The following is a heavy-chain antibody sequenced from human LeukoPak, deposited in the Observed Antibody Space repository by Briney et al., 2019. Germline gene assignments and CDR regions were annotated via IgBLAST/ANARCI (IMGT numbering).Heavy chain of an antibody. J-gene: IGHJ3*02. CDR3: AAVAGLGNAFDI. CDR2: INPNSGGT. Sequence: ASVKVSCKTSGYTFTDYDINWVRQAPGQGLEWMGWINPNSGGTNYAQKFQGRVTMTRDTSISTAYMELSRLRSDDTAVYYCAAVAGLGNAFDIWGQGTMVTVSS. D-gene: IGHD6-19*01. V-gene: IGHV1-2*02. CDR1: GYTFTDYD.